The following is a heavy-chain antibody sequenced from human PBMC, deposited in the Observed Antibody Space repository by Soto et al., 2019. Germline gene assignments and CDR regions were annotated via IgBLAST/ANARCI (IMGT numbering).Heavy chain of an antibody. J-gene: IGHJ3*02. CDR1: GYTSTGYH. V-gene: IGHV1-2*04. CDR3: ASSEGVETNAFDI. CDR2: INPNSGGT. Sequence: GASVKVSCKASGYTSTGYHMHWVRQAPGQGLEWMGWINPNSGGTNYAQRFQGWVTMTRDTSISTAYMELSRLRSDDTAVYYCASSEGVETNAFDIWGQGTMVTVSS. D-gene: IGHD3-3*01.